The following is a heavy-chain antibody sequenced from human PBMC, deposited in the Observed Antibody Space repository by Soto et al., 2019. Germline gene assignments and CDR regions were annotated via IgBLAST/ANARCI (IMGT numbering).Heavy chain of an antibody. V-gene: IGHV4-30-4*01. J-gene: IGHJ4*02. D-gene: IGHD3-22*01. CDR2: IYYSGST. Sequence: SETLSLTCTVSGGSISSGDYYWSWIRQPPGKGLEWIGYIYYSGSTYYNPSLKSRVTISVDTSKNQFSLKLSSVTAADTAVYYCASWHYYDSSGPSPSYWGQGTLVTVSS. CDR3: ASWHYYDSSGPSPSY. CDR1: GGSISSGDYY.